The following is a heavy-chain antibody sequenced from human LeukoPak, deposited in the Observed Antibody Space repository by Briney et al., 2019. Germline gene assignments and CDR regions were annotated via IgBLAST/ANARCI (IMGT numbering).Heavy chain of an antibody. V-gene: IGHV3-43*01. D-gene: IGHD2-2*01. CDR3: AKDGGACSSTSCPNYYYYYMDV. J-gene: IGHJ6*03. CDR1: GFTFDDYT. CDR2: ISWDGGST. Sequence: GGSLRLSCAASGFTFDDYTMHWVRHAPGKGLEWVSLISWDGGSTYYADSVKGRFTISRDNSKNSLYLQMNSLRTEDTALYYCAKDGGACSSTSCPNYYYYYMDVWGKGTTVTVSS.